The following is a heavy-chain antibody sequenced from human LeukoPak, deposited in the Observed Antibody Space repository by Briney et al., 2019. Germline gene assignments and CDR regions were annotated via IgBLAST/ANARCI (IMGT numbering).Heavy chain of an antibody. CDR3: ARARKYYESSGYPIDVFDI. J-gene: IGHJ3*02. CDR2: ISAYNGNT. V-gene: IGHV1-18*01. Sequence: ASVKVSCKASGYTFNSYGISWVRQAPGQGLEWMGWISAYNGNTNYAQKLQGRVTMTTDTSTSTAYMELRSLRSDDTAVYYCARARKYYESSGYPIDVFDIWGQGTMVTVS. CDR1: GYTFNSYG. D-gene: IGHD3-22*01.